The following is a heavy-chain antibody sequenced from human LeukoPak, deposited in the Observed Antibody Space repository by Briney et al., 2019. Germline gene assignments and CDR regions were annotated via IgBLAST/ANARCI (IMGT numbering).Heavy chain of an antibody. CDR3: ARDLAAAGDY. Sequence: ASVKVSCEASGYTFTNYYIHWVRQAPGQGLEWMGIINPSGGSTSYAQKFQGRVTQTRDTSTSTVYMELSSLRSEDTAVYYCARDLAAAGDYWGQGTLVTVSS. CDR2: INPSGGST. V-gene: IGHV1-46*01. J-gene: IGHJ4*02. D-gene: IGHD6-13*01. CDR1: GYTFTNYY.